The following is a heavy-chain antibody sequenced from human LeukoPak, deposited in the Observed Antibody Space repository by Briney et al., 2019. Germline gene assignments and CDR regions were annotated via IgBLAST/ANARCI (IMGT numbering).Heavy chain of an antibody. CDR3: AKAPPAATNYYYGMDV. D-gene: IGHD2-15*01. Sequence: PGGSLRLSCAASGFTFSNYAMTWVRQAPGEGLEWVSAISGRGDATYYADSVKGQFTISRDDSKNTLYLQMNSLRAEDTAVYHCAKAPPAATNYYYGMDVWGQGTTVTVSS. J-gene: IGHJ6*02. CDR2: ISGRGDAT. CDR1: GFTFSNYA. V-gene: IGHV3-23*01.